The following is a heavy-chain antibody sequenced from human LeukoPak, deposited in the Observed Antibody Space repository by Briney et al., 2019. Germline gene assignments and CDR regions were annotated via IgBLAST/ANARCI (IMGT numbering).Heavy chain of an antibody. CDR2: ISGSGGST. CDR1: GFTFSSYA. J-gene: IGHJ5*02. D-gene: IGHD2-21*02. CDR3: AKDKMTTYCGGDCYFGWFDP. V-gene: IGHV3-23*01. Sequence: GGSLRLSCAASGFTFSSYAMSWVRQAPGKGLEWVSAISGSGGSTYYADSVKGRFTISRDNSKNTLYLRMNSLRAEDTAVYYCAKDKMTTYCGGDCYFGWFDPWGQGTLVTVSS.